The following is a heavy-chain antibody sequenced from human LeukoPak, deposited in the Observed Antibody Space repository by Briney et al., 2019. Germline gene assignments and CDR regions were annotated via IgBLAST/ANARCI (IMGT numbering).Heavy chain of an antibody. D-gene: IGHD1-26*01. CDR2: IYYSGST. CDR3: GRVHSGGYGFDH. V-gene: IGHV4-59*13. CDR1: GGSMSSYY. Sequence: WETLSLTCTLSGGSMSSYYWSWTRQPPGRGREGFGYIYYSGSTNYNPSLKSRVTISVDASKIQFSQKLSSVTAADTAVYYCGRVHSGGYGFDHWGQGTLVTVPS. J-gene: IGHJ4*02.